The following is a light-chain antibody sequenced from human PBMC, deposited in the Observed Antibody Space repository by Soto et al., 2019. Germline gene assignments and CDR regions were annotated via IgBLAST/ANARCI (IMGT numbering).Light chain of an antibody. CDR1: QSISSW. V-gene: IGKV1-5*01. CDR3: QQYNSYPWT. J-gene: IGKJ1*01. Sequence: QMKQSPSTLSASVEDRVTITCRASQSISSWLAWYQQKPGKAPKLLIYDASSLESGVPSRFSGSGSGTEFTLTISSLQPDDFATYYCQQYNSYPWTFGQGTKVDIK. CDR2: DAS.